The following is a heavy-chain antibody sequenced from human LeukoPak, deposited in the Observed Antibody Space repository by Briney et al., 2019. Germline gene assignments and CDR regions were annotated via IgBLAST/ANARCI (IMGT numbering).Heavy chain of an antibody. D-gene: IGHD6-13*01. Sequence: GGSLRLSCAASGFTVSSNYKSWVRQAPGKGLEWVSVIYSGGSTDYADSVKGRFTISRDNSKNTVYLQMNSLRAEDTAVYYCARDQAAAGYYYYYGMDVWGQGTTVTVSS. CDR2: IYSGGST. J-gene: IGHJ6*02. V-gene: IGHV3-53*01. CDR3: ARDQAAAGYYYYYGMDV. CDR1: GFTVSSNY.